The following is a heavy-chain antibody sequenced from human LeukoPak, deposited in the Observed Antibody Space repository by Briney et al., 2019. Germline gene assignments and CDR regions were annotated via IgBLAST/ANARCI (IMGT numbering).Heavy chain of an antibody. Sequence: AGSLRLSSAASGFTFSSYAMHWVRQAPGKGLEWVAVISYDGSIKYYADSVKGRFTISRDNSKNTLYLQMNSLRAEDSAVYYCARDRLHYGEYEKTFDYWGQGTLVTVSS. J-gene: IGHJ4*02. CDR1: GFTFSSYA. D-gene: IGHD4-17*01. V-gene: IGHV3-30*04. CDR3: ARDRLHYGEYEKTFDY. CDR2: ISYDGSIK.